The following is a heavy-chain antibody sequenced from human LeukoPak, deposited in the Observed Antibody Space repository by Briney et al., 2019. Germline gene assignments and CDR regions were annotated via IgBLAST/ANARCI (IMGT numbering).Heavy chain of an antibody. J-gene: IGHJ4*02. D-gene: IGHD2-2*01. Sequence: GASVTVTCTASGYTFTGCYIHGLRQPPGQELQGMGWINPNSGGTNYAQTFQGRVTITMDTSISTAYMELSSLRSDGTAVYYCATSCYAQFDYWGWGTVVTVSS. CDR2: INPNSGGT. CDR3: ATSCYAQFDY. CDR1: GYTFTGCY. V-gene: IGHV1-2*02.